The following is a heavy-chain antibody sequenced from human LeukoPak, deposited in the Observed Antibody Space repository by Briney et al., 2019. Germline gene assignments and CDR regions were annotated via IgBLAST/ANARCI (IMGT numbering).Heavy chain of an antibody. D-gene: IGHD1-26*01. CDR3: ARPQLVGDGAFDI. Sequence: SETLSLTCTVSGGSISSYYWGWIRQPPGKGLEWIGSIYYSGSTYYNPSLKSRVTIPVDTSKNQFSLKLSSVTAADTAVYYCARPQLVGDGAFDIWGQGTMVTVSS. V-gene: IGHV4-39*01. CDR2: IYYSGST. CDR1: GGSISSYY. J-gene: IGHJ3*02.